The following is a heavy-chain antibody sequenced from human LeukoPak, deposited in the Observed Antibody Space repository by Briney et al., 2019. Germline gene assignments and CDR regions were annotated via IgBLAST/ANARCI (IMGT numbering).Heavy chain of an antibody. D-gene: IGHD2-2*01. Sequence: ASVKVSCKASGYTFSSYGIYRMRQAPGQGLEWLGWISAYNANTNYAQKLQGRVTMTTGTSTSTAYMELRSLRSDDTAVYYCARRRVPANWFDPWGQGTLVTVSS. CDR2: ISAYNANT. CDR1: GYTFSSYG. V-gene: IGHV1-18*01. J-gene: IGHJ5*02. CDR3: ARRRVPANWFDP.